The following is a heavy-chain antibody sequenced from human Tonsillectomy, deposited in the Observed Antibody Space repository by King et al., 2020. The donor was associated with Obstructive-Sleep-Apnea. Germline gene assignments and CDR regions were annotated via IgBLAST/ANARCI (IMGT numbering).Heavy chain of an antibody. D-gene: IGHD3-10*01. J-gene: IGHJ4*02. Sequence: QLVQSGGGLVQPGGSLRLSCAASGFTFSSYWMSWVRQAPGKGLEWVANIKQDGSQKYYVDFVKGRFTISRDNAKNSLYLQMNSLRAEDTAVYYCARARETYYYGSGSYFSDYWGQGTLVTVSS. CDR2: IKQDGSQK. V-gene: IGHV3-7*01. CDR3: ARARETYYYGSGSYFSDY. CDR1: GFTFSSYW.